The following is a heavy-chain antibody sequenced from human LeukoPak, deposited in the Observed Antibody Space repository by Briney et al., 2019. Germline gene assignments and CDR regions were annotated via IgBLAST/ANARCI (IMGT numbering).Heavy chain of an antibody. D-gene: IGHD2-8*01. V-gene: IGHV3-7*04. CDR3: ARDRWGLLGGDF. Sequence: GGSLRLSCAASGFSFSTYWMSWVRQAPGKGLEWEASITQDGSEKYYVDSVKGRFTISRDNAKNSLYLQMNSLRAEDTAVYYCARDRWGLLGGDFWGQGTLVTVSS. CDR1: GFSFSTYW. J-gene: IGHJ4*02. CDR2: ITQDGSEK.